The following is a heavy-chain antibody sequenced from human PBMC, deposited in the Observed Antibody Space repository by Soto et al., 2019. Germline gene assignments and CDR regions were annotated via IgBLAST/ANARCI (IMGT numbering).Heavy chain of an antibody. J-gene: IGHJ5*02. CDR2: TTNTGGTT. D-gene: IGHD1-7*01. Sequence: AGCLSLSCAASAHGFATSSMTCDRQAPEKGRGWGSTTTNTGGTTHYADSVQGRFTVSRDNFRNTLYLLMNSLRAEDTAVYYCAKLRRGATGTEGFHPWGQGTLVTVSS. CDR3: AKLRRGATGTEGFHP. CDR1: AHGFATSS. V-gene: IGHV3-23*01.